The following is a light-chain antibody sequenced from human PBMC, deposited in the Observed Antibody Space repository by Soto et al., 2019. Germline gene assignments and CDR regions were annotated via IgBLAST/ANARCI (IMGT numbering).Light chain of an antibody. J-gene: IGLJ1*01. V-gene: IGLV2-18*02. CDR3: SSFTTSSTYV. Sequence: QSALTQPPSVSGSPGQSVAISCTGTSSGVGSYNRVSWYQQPPGTAPKLMIYDVSSRPSEVPDRFSGSKSGNTSSLTISGLQAEDEADYYCSSFTTSSTYVFGTGTKLTVL. CDR2: DVS. CDR1: SSGVGSYNR.